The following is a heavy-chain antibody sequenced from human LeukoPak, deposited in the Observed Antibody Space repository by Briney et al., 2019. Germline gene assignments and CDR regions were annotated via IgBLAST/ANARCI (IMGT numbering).Heavy chain of an antibody. CDR3: ARDNYYGSGSYVH. V-gene: IGHV3-21*01. CDR1: GFTVGSDY. D-gene: IGHD3-10*01. Sequence: PGGSLRLSCAASGFTVGSDYMSWVRQAPGKGLEWVSSISSSRSYIYYADSVKGRFTISRDNAKNSLYLQMNSLRAEDTAVYYCARDNYYGSGSYVHWGQGTLVTVSS. J-gene: IGHJ4*02. CDR2: ISSSRSYI.